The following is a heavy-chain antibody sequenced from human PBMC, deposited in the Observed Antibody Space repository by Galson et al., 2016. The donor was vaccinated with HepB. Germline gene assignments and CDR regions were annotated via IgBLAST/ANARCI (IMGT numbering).Heavy chain of an antibody. CDR1: GFTFSNYG. D-gene: IGHD1-26*01. V-gene: IGHV3-23*01. Sequence: SLRLSCAASGFTFSNYGMTWVRQAPGKGLEVVSSISRSGDSTDYADSVKGRFTISRDNSKNTLSLQMNSLKTEDTAAYYCFRRRASDGKGDAVVNWGQGTLVTVSS. CDR3: FRRRASDGKGDAVVN. J-gene: IGHJ4*02. CDR2: ISRSGDST.